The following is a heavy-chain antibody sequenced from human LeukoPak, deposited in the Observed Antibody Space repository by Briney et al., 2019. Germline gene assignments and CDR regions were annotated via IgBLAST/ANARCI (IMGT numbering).Heavy chain of an antibody. Sequence: SQTLSLTCTVSGGSISSGSYYWSWIRQPAGKGLEWIGRIYTSGSTNYNPSLKSRVTMSVDTSKNQFSLKLSSVTAADTAVYYCARELSSGYYLAFDIWGQGTMVTVSS. J-gene: IGHJ3*02. CDR3: ARELSSGYYLAFDI. D-gene: IGHD3-22*01. CDR2: IYTSGST. V-gene: IGHV4-61*02. CDR1: GGSISSGSYY.